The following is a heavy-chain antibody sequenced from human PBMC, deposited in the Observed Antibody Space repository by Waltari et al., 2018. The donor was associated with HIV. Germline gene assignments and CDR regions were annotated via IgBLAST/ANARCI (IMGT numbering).Heavy chain of an antibody. V-gene: IGHV1-2*06. CDR2: INPNSGGT. CDR1: GYTFNGQY. Sequence: VQLVPSGAEGKKPGAPVKVSCKASGYTFNGQYMHRVRQAPGQGLEWMGRINPNSGGTNYAQKFQGRVTMTRDTSISTAYMELSRLRSDDTAVYYCARDVATRRDYWGQGTLVTVSS. CDR3: ARDVATRRDY. J-gene: IGHJ4*02. D-gene: IGHD5-12*01.